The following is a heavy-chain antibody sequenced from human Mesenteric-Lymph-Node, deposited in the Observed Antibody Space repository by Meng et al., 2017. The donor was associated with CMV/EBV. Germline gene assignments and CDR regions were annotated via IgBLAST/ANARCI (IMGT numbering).Heavy chain of an antibody. CDR3: ARDPTTAQKDY. CDR2: ISDSGNTI. CDR1: GLTFSDYY. J-gene: IGHJ4*02. V-gene: IGHV3-11*04. D-gene: IGHD4-17*01. Sequence: GESLKISCADSGLTFSDYYMTWIRQAPGKGLEWVSSISDSGNTIYYADSVKGRFTISRDNAKNSLYLQMNSLRTEDTALYFCARDPTTAQKDYWGQGTLVTVSS.